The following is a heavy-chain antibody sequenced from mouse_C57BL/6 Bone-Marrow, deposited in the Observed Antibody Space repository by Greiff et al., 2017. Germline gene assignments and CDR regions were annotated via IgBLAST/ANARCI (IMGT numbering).Heavy chain of an antibody. V-gene: IGHV1-4*01. CDR2: INPSSGYT. Sequence: QVQLQQSGAELARPGASVKMSCKASGYTFTSYTMHWVKQRPGQGLEWIGYINPSSGYTKYNQKFKDKATLTADKSSSTAYMQLSSLTSEDSAVYYCAREGLLHWYVDVWGTGTTVTVSS. D-gene: IGHD1-1*01. J-gene: IGHJ1*03. CDR1: GYTFTSYT. CDR3: AREGLLHWYVDV.